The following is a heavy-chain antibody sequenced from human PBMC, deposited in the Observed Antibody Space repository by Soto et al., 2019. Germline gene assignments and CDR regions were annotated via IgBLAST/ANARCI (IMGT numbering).Heavy chain of an antibody. Sequence: SETLSLTCTVSGGSITSYYWSWIRQPAGKGLEWIGRIYTSGSTNYNPSLKSRVTMSVDTSKNQFSLKLSSVTAADTAVYYCARVSRYSSSWGYFDYWGQGTLATVSS. D-gene: IGHD6-13*01. CDR3: ARVSRYSSSWGYFDY. CDR2: IYTSGST. J-gene: IGHJ4*02. CDR1: GGSITSYY. V-gene: IGHV4-4*07.